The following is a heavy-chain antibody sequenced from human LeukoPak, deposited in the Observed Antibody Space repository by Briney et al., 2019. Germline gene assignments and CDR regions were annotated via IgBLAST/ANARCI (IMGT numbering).Heavy chain of an antibody. CDR2: IRYDGSNK. J-gene: IGHJ6*03. CDR3: AKDGSVVVPAAKSMYYYYMDV. D-gene: IGHD2-2*01. V-gene: IGHV3-30*02. CDR1: GFTFSSYG. Sequence: GGSLRLSYAASGFTFSSYGMHWVRQAPGKGLEWVAFIRYDGSNKYYADSVKGRFTISRDNSKNTLYLQMNSLRAEDTAVYYCAKDGSVVVPAAKSMYYYYMDVWGKGTTVTISS.